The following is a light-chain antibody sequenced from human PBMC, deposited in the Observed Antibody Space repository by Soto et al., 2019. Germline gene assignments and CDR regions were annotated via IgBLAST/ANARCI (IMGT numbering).Light chain of an antibody. V-gene: IGLV7-43*01. CDR3: LLYYGGQLGV. CDR2: STN. Sequence: QAVVTQEPSLTVSPGGTVTLTCAVYTGAVTSSNYPNWFQQKPGQAPRGLIYSTNHKYSWTPARFSGSLLGGKAALTLSGVQPEDEADYYCLLYYGGQLGVFGGGTKLTVL. CDR1: TGAVTSSNY. J-gene: IGLJ2*01.